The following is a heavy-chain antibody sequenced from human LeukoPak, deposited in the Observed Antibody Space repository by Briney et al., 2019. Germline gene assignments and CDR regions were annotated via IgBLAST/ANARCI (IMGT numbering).Heavy chain of an antibody. D-gene: IGHD4-17*01. J-gene: IGHJ4*02. CDR2: ISWNSGSI. CDR3: AKEGDGDYVGRYFDY. CDR1: GFTFDDYA. V-gene: IGHV3-9*03. Sequence: GGSLRLSCAASGFTFDDYAMHWVRQAPGKGLEWVSGISWNSGSIGYADSVKGRFTISRDNAKNSLYLQMNSLRAEDMALYYCAKEGDGDYVGRYFDYWGQGTLVTVSS.